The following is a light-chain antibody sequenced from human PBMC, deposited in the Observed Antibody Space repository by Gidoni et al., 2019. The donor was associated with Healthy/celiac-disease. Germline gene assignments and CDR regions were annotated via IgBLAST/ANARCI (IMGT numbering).Light chain of an antibody. V-gene: IGKV3-15*01. CDR2: GAS. Sequence: EVVMTQYPATLSVSPGERDTRSCRASQSVSSNLAWYQQPPGQAPRLLISGASTRANGIPARFSGSGSGISFTLTISRLQSDDFAVYHCQQYKNWPPFXQXTRLEIK. CDR1: QSVSSN. CDR3: QQYKNWPP. J-gene: IGKJ5*01.